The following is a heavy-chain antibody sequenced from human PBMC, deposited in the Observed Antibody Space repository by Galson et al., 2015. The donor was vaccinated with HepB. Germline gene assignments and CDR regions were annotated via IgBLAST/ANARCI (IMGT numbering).Heavy chain of an antibody. CDR1: GGSFRDYY. CDR3: SRVQVRGFFKLYYDGVDV. D-gene: IGHD3-10*01. CDR2: INHHGTT. V-gene: IGHV4-34*01. J-gene: IGHJ6*02. Sequence: SLTCAVYGGSFRDYYWSWIRQSPGEGLEWIGEINHHGTTKYNPSLVGRLSISIDARKSQFSLKLRSVTAADTAKYYCSRVQVRGFFKLYYDGVDVWGQGTTVIVSS.